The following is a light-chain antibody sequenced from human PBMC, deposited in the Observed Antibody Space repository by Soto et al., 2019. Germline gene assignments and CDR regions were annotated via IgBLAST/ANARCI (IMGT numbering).Light chain of an antibody. CDR3: QEFHSSSRT. V-gene: IGKV1-5*03. CDR1: RNIDSW. CDR2: SAP. Sequence: DIRMTQSPSTLSASLGDRVTISCRASRNIDSWLAWYQQRPGGIPQLLIYSAPNLQNGLPSRFSGSGSGTDFTLTINGLQPDDFATYYCQEFHSSSRTFGQGTRVDMK. J-gene: IGKJ1*01.